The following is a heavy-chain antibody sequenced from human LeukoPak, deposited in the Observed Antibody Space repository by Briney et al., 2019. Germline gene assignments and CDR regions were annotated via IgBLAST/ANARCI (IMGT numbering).Heavy chain of an antibody. Sequence: ASVKVSCKASGYTFSDYYIHWVRQAPGQGLEWMGWINPNSGGTNYAQKFHGRGTMTRDTSISTAYMDLSRLKSDDTAVYYCARGPYSSSYFVTTPWFDPWGQGTLVTVSS. CDR3: ARGPYSSSYFVTTPWFDP. J-gene: IGHJ5*02. V-gene: IGHV1-2*02. CDR1: GYTFSDYY. D-gene: IGHD6-13*01. CDR2: INPNSGGT.